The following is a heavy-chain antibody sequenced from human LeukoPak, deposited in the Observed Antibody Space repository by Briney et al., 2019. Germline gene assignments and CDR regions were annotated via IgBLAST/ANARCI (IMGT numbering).Heavy chain of an antibody. CDR2: IHDTGST. CDR1: GGSLSSHY. V-gene: IGHV4-59*11. J-gene: IGHJ4*02. CDR3: ARFSSGCSTSSCYLTY. Sequence: SEALSLTCSVSGGSLSSHYWSWIRQPPGKGLELIGHIHDTGSTFYNPSLRGRVAISLDTSNNQFSLKLTSMTAADTAVYYCARFSSGCSTSSCYLTYWGQGTLVTVS. D-gene: IGHD2-2*01.